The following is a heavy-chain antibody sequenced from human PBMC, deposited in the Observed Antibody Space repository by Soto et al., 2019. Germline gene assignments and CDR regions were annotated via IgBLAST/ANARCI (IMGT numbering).Heavy chain of an antibody. D-gene: IGHD6-25*01. V-gene: IGHV3-13*01. J-gene: IGHJ6*02. CDR1: GFTFSSYD. CDR2: IGTAGDT. Sequence: GGSLILSCAASGFTFSSYDMHWVRQATGKGLEWVSAIGTAGDTYYPGSVKGRFTISRENAKNSLYLQMNSLRAEDTAVYYCARVRLSRIRGKGRYYYYGMDVWGQGTTVTVSS. CDR3: ARVRLSRIRGKGRYYYYGMDV.